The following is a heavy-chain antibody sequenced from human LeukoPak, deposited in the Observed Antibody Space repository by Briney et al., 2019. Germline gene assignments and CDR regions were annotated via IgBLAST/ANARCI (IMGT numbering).Heavy chain of an antibody. J-gene: IGHJ4*02. CDR1: GFTFSSYA. CDR3: AKRSSTSSGYFDF. Sequence: GGSLRLSCAASGFTFSSYAMSWVRQAPGRGLEWVSSISSTGGSTYYAGSVKGRFTISRDNSKNTIYLQMNSLRAEDTAIYYCAKRSSTSSGYFDFWGRGTLVTVSS. V-gene: IGHV3-23*01. CDR2: ISSTGGST. D-gene: IGHD3-22*01.